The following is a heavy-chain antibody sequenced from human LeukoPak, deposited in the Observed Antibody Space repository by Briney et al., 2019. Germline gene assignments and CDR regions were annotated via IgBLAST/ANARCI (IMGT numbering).Heavy chain of an antibody. V-gene: IGHV1-2*02. CDR1: RYTFTGYY. CDR2: INPNSGGT. CDR3: ARVGGGWYLGNDY. D-gene: IGHD6-19*01. J-gene: IGHJ4*02. Sequence: ASVKVSCKASRYTFTGYYMHWVRQAPGQGLEWMGWINPNSGGTNYAQKFQGRVTMTRDTSISTAYMELRSLRSDDTAVYYCARVGGGWYLGNDYWGQGTLVTVSS.